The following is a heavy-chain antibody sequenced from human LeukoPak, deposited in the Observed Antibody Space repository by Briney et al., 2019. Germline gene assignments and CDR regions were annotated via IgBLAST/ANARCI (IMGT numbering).Heavy chain of an antibody. D-gene: IGHD3-10*01. V-gene: IGHV4-59*12. J-gene: IGHJ1*01. CDR3: ARDLKGWFGDRNRLPQYFQH. CDR1: GGSISSYF. CDR2: VYYSGST. Sequence: SETLSLTCTVSGGSISSYFWSWIRQPPGKGLEWIGYVYYSGSTSYNPSLKSRVTISVDTSKNQFSLKLSSVTAADTAVYYCARDLKGWFGDRNRLPQYFQHWGQGTLVTVSS.